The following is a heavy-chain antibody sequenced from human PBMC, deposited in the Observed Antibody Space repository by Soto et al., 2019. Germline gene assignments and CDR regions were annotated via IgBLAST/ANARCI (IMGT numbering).Heavy chain of an antibody. V-gene: IGHV4-59*01. J-gene: IGHJ4*02. Sequence: PETLSLTCTVSFGSISNYYWNGIRHSPGKGLEWRGYIYSSGSTHYNPSLQNRVTISIDTSKNQVSLKVNSVTAADTAVYYCARDHPHSYGVYYFDYWGQGTPVTVS. CDR2: IYSSGST. CDR1: FGSISNYY. D-gene: IGHD5-18*01. CDR3: ARDHPHSYGVYYFDY.